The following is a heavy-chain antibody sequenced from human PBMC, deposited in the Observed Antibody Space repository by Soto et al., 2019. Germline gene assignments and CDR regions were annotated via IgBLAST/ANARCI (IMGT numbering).Heavy chain of an antibody. Sequence: PGGSLRLSCAASAFTFNNYAMSWVRQAPGKGLEWVSGIGGSGRTTYYADSVKGRFTISRDNSNNALFLQMNSLRAEDTAVYYCAKSRYSDSSGDFCDCWGQGTLVTVSS. D-gene: IGHD3-22*01. J-gene: IGHJ4*02. CDR1: AFTFNNYA. CDR2: IGGSGRTT. V-gene: IGHV3-23*01. CDR3: AKSRYSDSSGDFCDC.